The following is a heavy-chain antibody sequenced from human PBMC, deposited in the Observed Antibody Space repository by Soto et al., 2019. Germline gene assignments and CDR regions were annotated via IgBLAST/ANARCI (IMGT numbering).Heavy chain of an antibody. V-gene: IGHV1-69*01. J-gene: IGHJ6*02. CDR2: IVPVVGTP. Sequence: QVLLVQSSAEVKKPGSSVKVSCKASGGTFTSTAFSWVRQAPGQGLEWMGGIVPVVGTPNYAQKFQARLTVTADASTTTVHMELSSLRSDATAVYYCASSAGLDHLLNYYGLNVWGQGTTVTVSS. CDR3: ASSAGLDHLLNYYGLNV. CDR1: GGTFTSTA. D-gene: IGHD6-13*01.